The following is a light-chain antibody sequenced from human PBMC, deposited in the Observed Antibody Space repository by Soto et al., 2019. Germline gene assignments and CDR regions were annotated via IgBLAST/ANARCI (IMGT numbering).Light chain of an antibody. V-gene: IGKV3-15*01. CDR3: PQYNSWPPL. CDR2: GAS. J-gene: IGKJ2*01. CDR1: QSVSSN. Sequence: EIVMTQSPATLSVSPGERATLSCRASQSVSSNLAWYQQKPGQAPRLLIYGASTRATGIPARFIGSGSWTEFTLTISSLPSADFEVYYCPQYNSWPPLFGQGTKLEIK.